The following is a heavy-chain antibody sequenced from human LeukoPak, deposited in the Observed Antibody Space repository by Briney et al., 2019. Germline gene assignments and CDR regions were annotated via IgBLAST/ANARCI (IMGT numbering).Heavy chain of an antibody. Sequence: ASVKVSCKASGYTFTDHYMHWVRQAPGQGLEWMGWINPNVGGTDYAQKFQGRVTMTRDTSITTVYMELSRLRYEDTAVYYCARDLSSIVAMMNGNYYYYMDVWGKGTTVTVSS. J-gene: IGHJ6*03. D-gene: IGHD5-12*01. CDR1: GYTFTDHY. V-gene: IGHV1-2*02. CDR3: ARDLSSIVAMMNGNYYYYMDV. CDR2: INPNVGGT.